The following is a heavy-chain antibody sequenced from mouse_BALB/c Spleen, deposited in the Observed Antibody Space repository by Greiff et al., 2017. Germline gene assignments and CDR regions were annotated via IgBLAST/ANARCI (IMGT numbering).Heavy chain of an antibody. CDR2: ISYDGSN. CDR1: GYSITSGYY. Sequence: ESGPGLVKPSQSLSLTCSVTGYSITSGYYWNWIRQFPGNKLEWMGYISYDGSNNYNPSLKNRISITRDTSKNQFFLKLNSVTTEDTATYYCASSLRLRFDYWGQGTTLTVSS. CDR3: ASSLRLRFDY. V-gene: IGHV3-6*02. D-gene: IGHD1-2*01. J-gene: IGHJ2*01.